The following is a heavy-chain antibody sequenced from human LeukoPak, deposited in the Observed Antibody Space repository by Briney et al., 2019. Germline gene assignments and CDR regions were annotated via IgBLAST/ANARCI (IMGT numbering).Heavy chain of an antibody. V-gene: IGHV4-31*03. CDR1: GGSISSGGYY. J-gene: IGHJ4*02. CDR3: ARENSGYETSFDY. D-gene: IGHD5-12*01. CDR2: IYYSGST. Sequence: SETLSLTCTVSGGSISSGGYYWSRIRQHPGKGLEWIGYIYYSGSTYYNPSLKSRVTISVDTSKNQFSLKLSSVTAADTAVYYCARENSGYETSFDYWGQGTLVTVSS.